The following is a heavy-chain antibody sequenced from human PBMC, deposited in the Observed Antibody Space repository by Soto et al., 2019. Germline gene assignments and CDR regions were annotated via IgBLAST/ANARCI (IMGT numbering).Heavy chain of an antibody. Sequence: QLQLQESGPGLVKPSETLSLTCTVSGGSISSTSYYWGWIRQPPGEGLEWIGSIYYSGTTYYNPSLKSRVTISVDTSKNQFALKLSSVTAADTAVYYCARLPGWLVRYFDYWGQGTLVTVSS. CDR3: ARLPGWLVRYFDY. CDR1: GGSISSTSYY. J-gene: IGHJ4*02. CDR2: IYYSGTT. D-gene: IGHD6-19*01. V-gene: IGHV4-39*01.